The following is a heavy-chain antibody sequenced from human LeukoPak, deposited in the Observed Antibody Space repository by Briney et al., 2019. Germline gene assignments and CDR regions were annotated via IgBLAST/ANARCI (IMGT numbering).Heavy chain of an antibody. CDR3: ARDSSYGDYVGY. Sequence: AASVKVSCKASGGTFSSYAISWVRQAPGQGLEWMGRIIPIFGTANYAQKFQRRVTITTDESTSTAYMELSSLRSEDTAVYYCARDSSYGDYVGYWGQGTLVTVSS. J-gene: IGHJ4*02. CDR1: GGTFSSYA. CDR2: IIPIFGTA. V-gene: IGHV1-69*05. D-gene: IGHD4-17*01.